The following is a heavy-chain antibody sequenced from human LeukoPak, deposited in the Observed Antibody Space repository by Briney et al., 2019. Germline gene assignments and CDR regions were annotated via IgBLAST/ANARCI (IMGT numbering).Heavy chain of an antibody. J-gene: IGHJ5*02. D-gene: IGHD6-13*01. V-gene: IGHV3-23*01. CDR3: AKAPPAAGHNWFDP. CDR2: ISVSGGST. Sequence: GGSLRLSCAASGFTFSSYAMSWVRQAPGKGLEWVSAISVSGGSTYYADSVKGRFTISRDNSKNTLYLQMNSLRAEDTAVYHCAKAPPAAGHNWFDPWGQGTLVTVSS. CDR1: GFTFSSYA.